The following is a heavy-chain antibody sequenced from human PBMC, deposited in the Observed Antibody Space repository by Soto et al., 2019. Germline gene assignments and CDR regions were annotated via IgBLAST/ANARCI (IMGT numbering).Heavy chain of an antibody. CDR2: IYSGGDT. D-gene: IGHD6-13*01. V-gene: IGHV3-53*01. J-gene: IGHJ6*02. Sequence: EVQLVESGGGLIQPGGSLRLSCAASGFTVSSNYISWVRQAPGQGLEWVSVIYSGGDTYYADSVKGRFTISRDSSKNTLYLQMDSLRAEDTAVYYCARVFRVATAVTYYYFYGIDVWGQGTTVTVSS. CDR3: ARVFRVATAVTYYYFYGIDV. CDR1: GFTVSSNY.